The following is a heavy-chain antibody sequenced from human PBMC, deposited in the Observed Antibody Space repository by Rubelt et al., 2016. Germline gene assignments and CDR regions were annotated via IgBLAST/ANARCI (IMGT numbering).Heavy chain of an antibody. CDR3: ASYWAAAGSYWYFDL. Sequence: GSIYYGGSTYDNPSLKSRVTISLDTSKNQFSLRLSSVTAADTAVYYCASYWAAAGSYWYFDLWGRGTLVTVSS. J-gene: IGHJ2*01. D-gene: IGHD6-13*01. V-gene: IGHV4-39*07. CDR2: IYYGGST.